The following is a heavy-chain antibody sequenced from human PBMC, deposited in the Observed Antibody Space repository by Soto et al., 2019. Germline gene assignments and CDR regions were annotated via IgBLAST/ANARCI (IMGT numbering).Heavy chain of an antibody. D-gene: IGHD3-22*01. Sequence: SETLSLTCTVSGGSISSGDYYWSWIRQPPGKGLEWIGYIYYSGSTYYNPSLKSRVTISVDTSKNQFSLKLSSVTAADTAVYYCARARVYDSSGYYKPDAFDIWGQGTMVTVSS. CDR2: IYYSGST. CDR1: GGSISSGDYY. J-gene: IGHJ3*02. CDR3: ARARVYDSSGYYKPDAFDI. V-gene: IGHV4-30-4*01.